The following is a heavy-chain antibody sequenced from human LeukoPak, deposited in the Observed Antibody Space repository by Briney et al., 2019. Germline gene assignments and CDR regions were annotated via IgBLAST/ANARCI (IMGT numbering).Heavy chain of an antibody. V-gene: IGHV4-30-2*01. D-gene: IGHD3-10*01. CDR2: IYHSGST. CDR3: ASIYYGSGRGFDY. Sequence: LQTLSLTCAVSGGSISSGGYSWSWIRQPPGKGLEWIGYIYHSGSTYYNPSLKSRVTISVDRSKNQFSLKLSSVTAADTAVYYCASIYYGSGRGFDYWGQGTLVTVSS. CDR1: GGSISSGGYS. J-gene: IGHJ4*02.